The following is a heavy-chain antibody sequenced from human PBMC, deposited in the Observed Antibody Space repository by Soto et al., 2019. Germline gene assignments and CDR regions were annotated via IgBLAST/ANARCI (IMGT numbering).Heavy chain of an antibody. CDR3: ARAVYGDEEYYYGMDV. V-gene: IGHV3-33*01. CDR1: GFTFGSYG. D-gene: IGHD4-17*01. J-gene: IGHJ6*02. CDR2: IWYDGSNK. Sequence: QVHLAESGGGVVQPGSSLRLSCAASGFTFGSYGMHWVRRAPGKGLEWVAVIWYDGSNKYYADSVKGRFTISRDNSKNTLFLQMNSLRGEDTAVYYCARAVYGDEEYYYGMDVWGQGTTVTGSS.